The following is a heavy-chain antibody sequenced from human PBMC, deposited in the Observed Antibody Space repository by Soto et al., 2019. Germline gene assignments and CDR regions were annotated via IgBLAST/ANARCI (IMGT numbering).Heavy chain of an antibody. CDR2: FSGSGSST. CDR1: GFTFSNYA. J-gene: IGHJ6*02. Sequence: EVQLXESGGGLVQPGGSLRLSCAASGFTFSNYAMNWVRXAPXXXXXXXSGFSGSGSSTXYAXXXKGRXTXXXXNSXXXXXXXXXXXXXXXXXXXXXXXXXXXXXXXXXXXDVWGQGTTVTVSS. D-gene: IGHD2-15*01. CDR3: XXXXXXXXXXXXXXDV. V-gene: IGHV3-23*01.